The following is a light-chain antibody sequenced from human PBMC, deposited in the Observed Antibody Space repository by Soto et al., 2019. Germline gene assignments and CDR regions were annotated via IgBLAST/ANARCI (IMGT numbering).Light chain of an antibody. CDR1: QSISSW. CDR3: QQYNSYPWT. Sequence: DIQMTQSPSTLSASVGDRVTITCRASQSISSWLAWYQQKPGKAPKLLIYDASSLESGVPSRFSGSGSGTEVTLPISSLQHDDFATYYCQQYNSYPWTFGQGTKVEIK. V-gene: IGKV1-5*01. CDR2: DAS. J-gene: IGKJ1*01.